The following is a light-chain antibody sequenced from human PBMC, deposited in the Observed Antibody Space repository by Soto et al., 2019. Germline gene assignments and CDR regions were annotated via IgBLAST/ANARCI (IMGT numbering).Light chain of an antibody. J-gene: IGLJ1*01. CDR2: DVT. CDR1: ISDVGFYAR. V-gene: IGLV2-18*02. CDR3: SSYTRSSTYV. Sequence: QSVLTQPPSVSVSPGQSVTISCTGTISDVGFYARVSWYQQPPGTAPKLLIYDVTSRPSGVPDRFSGSQSGKTASLTISGLRAEDEADYYCSSYTRSSTYVFGPGTK.